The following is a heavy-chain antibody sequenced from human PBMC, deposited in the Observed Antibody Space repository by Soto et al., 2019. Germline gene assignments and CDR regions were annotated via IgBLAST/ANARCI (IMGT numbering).Heavy chain of an antibody. CDR3: AIGGPDSSGYSPYYHGLDV. J-gene: IGHJ6*02. D-gene: IGHD3-22*01. V-gene: IGHV1-8*01. CDR2: MNPNSVNT. CDR1: GYTFTSYD. Sequence: ASVKVSCKASGYTFTSYDINWVRQATGQGLEWMGCMNPNSVNTGYAQKFQCRVTMTRNTSISTAYMKLSSLRSEDTTVYYCAIGGPDSSGYSPYYHGLDVWGQGTTVTVSS.